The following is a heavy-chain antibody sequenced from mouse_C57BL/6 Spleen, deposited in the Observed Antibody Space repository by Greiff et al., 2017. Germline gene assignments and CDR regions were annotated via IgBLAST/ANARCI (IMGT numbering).Heavy chain of an antibody. Sequence: QVQLQQPGAELVKPGASVKMSCKASGYTFTSYWITWVKQRPGQGLEWIGDIYPGSGSTNYNEKFKSKATLTVDTSSSTAYMQLSSLTSEDSAVYYCARFYYSNYPYYAMDYWGQGTSVTVSS. V-gene: IGHV1-55*01. D-gene: IGHD2-5*01. J-gene: IGHJ4*01. CDR1: GYTFTSYW. CDR2: IYPGSGST. CDR3: ARFYYSNYPYYAMDY.